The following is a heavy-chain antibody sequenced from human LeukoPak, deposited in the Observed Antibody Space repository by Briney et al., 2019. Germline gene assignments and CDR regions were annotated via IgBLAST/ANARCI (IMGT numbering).Heavy chain of an antibody. CDR1: GDSVSSNTVA. CDR3: ARGLRYFDWLFSFDY. Sequence: SQTLSLTCVISGDSVSSNTVAWNWIRQSPSRGLEWLGRTYYRSKWYNDYAVSVKSRITINPDTSKNQFSLQLNSVTSEDTAVYYCARGLRYFDWLFSFDYWGQGTLVTVSS. D-gene: IGHD3-9*01. J-gene: IGHJ4*02. CDR2: TYYRSKWYN. V-gene: IGHV6-1*01.